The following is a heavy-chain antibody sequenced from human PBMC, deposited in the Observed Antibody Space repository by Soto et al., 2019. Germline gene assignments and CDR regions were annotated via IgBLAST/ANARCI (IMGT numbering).Heavy chain of an antibody. V-gene: IGHV4-4*02. J-gene: IGHJ4*02. Sequence: KPSETLSLTCAVSGGSISSSNWWTWVRLPPGKGLEWIGEIYPSGITNYSPSLKSRVTMSVDKSKNQFSLKLNSVTAADTAMYYCAREAYKRGGTNPFFDYWGQGTLVTVSS. CDR2: IYPSGIT. CDR3: AREAYKRGGTNPFFDY. D-gene: IGHD1-26*01. CDR1: GGSISSSNW.